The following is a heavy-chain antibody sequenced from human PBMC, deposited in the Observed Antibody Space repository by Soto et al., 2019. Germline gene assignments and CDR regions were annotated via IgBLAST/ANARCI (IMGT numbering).Heavy chain of an antibody. J-gene: IGHJ5*02. V-gene: IGHV4-39*01. Sequence: RSLTCTVSGGSISSSSYYWGWIRQPPGKGLEWIGSIYYSGSTYYNPSLKSRVTISVDTSKNQFSLKLSSVTAADTAVYYCARRSLYYYGSGSYYKEFGWFDPWGQGTLVTVSS. CDR1: GGSISSSSYY. CDR2: IYYSGST. D-gene: IGHD3-10*01. CDR3: ARRSLYYYGSGSYYKEFGWFDP.